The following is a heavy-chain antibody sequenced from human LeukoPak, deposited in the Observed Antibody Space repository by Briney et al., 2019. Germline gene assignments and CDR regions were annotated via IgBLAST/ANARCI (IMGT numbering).Heavy chain of an antibody. CDR2: INPNSGGT. D-gene: IGHD3-16*01. V-gene: IGHV1-2*02. CDR1: GYTFTDNY. Sequence: GASVKVSCKASGYTFTDNYMHWVRQAPGQGLEWMGRINPNSGGTNYAQRFQGRVTMTRDTSISTAYMELSSLRSEDTAVYYCARDSAWDYVWGSLVHDAFDIWGQGTMVTVSS. J-gene: IGHJ3*02. CDR3: ARDSAWDYVWGSLVHDAFDI.